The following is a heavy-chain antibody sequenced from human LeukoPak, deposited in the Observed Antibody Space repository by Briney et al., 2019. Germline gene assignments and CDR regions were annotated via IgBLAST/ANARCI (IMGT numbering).Heavy chain of an antibody. J-gene: IGHJ6*02. CDR1: GFTFSSYG. V-gene: IGHV3-30*02. CDR3: AKDQKKGLYCSGGSCYSNGNYYYGMDV. Sequence: PGGSLRLSCAASGFTFSSYGMHWVRQAPGKGLEWVAVIWYDGSNKYYADSVKGRFTISRDNSKNTLYLQMNSLRAEDTAVYYCAKDQKKGLYCSGGSCYSNGNYYYGMDVWGQGTTVTVSS. D-gene: IGHD2-15*01. CDR2: IWYDGSNK.